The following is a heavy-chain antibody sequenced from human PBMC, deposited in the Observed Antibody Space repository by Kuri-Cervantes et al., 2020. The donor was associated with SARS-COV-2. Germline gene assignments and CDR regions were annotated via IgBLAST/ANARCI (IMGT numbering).Heavy chain of an antibody. V-gene: IGHV3-23*01. CDR1: GFTFSSYA. D-gene: IGHD3-3*01. Sequence: GESLKISCAASGFTFSSYAMSWVRQAPGKGLEWVSAISGSGGSTYYADSVKGRFTISRDDSKSIAYLQMNSLKTEDTAVYYCTRSDFWSGYLDYWGQGILVTVSS. CDR3: TRSDFWSGYLDY. J-gene: IGHJ4*02. CDR2: ISGSGGST.